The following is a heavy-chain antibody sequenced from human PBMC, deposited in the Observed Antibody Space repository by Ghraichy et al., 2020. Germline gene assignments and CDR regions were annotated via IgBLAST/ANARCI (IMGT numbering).Heavy chain of an antibody. CDR1: GGSITNTNW. D-gene: IGHD3-22*01. J-gene: IGHJ4*02. CDR2: IYHTGSV. CDR3: GSNGYYSLDY. Sequence: SETLSLTYTVSGGSITNTNWWSWVRQPPGKGLEWIGEIYHTGSVTYNPSLKSRVTISVDKSKNQFSLQLGSVTAADTAVYYCGSNGYYSLDYWGQGTLVTVSS. V-gene: IGHV4-4*02.